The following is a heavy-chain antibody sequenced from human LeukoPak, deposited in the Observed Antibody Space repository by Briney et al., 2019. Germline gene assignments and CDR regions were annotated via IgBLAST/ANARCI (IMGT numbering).Heavy chain of an antibody. CDR2: LSGSGGST. V-gene: IGHV3-23*01. D-gene: IGHD1-7*01. J-gene: IGHJ5*02. Sequence: GGSLRLSCAAFGFTFSTYAMSWVRQAPGKGLEWVSSLSGSGGSTYYADSVKGRFTISRDNSKNTLYLQMNSLRAEDTAVYYCAKDRAITGTTTRFDPWGQGTLVTVSS. CDR1: GFTFSTYA. CDR3: AKDRAITGTTTRFDP.